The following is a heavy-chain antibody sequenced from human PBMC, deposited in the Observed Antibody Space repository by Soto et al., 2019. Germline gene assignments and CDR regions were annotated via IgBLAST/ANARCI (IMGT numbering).Heavy chain of an antibody. CDR1: GFTFGDYA. V-gene: IGHV3-49*03. CDR2: IRSKAYGGTT. CDR3: TRNVLLWFGEPIPYGMDV. Sequence: GSLRLSCTASGFTFGDYAMSWFRQAPGKGLEWVGFIRSKAYGGTTEYAASVKGRFTISRDDSKSIAYLQMNSLKTEDTAVYYCTRNVLLWFGEPIPYGMDVWGQGTTVTVSS. D-gene: IGHD3-10*01. J-gene: IGHJ6*02.